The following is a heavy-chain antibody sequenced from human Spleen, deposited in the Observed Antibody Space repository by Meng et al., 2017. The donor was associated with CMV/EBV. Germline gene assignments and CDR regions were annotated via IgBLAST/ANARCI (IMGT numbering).Heavy chain of an antibody. CDR1: GGTFSSYT. CDR3: ARGYSYGHRVDY. Sequence: QVQLVQSGAAVKKPGSSVKVSCKASGGTFSSYTISWVRQAPGQGLEWMGRIIPILGIANYAQKFQGRVTITADKSTSTANMELSSLRSEDTAVYYCARGYSYGHRVDYWGQGTLVTVSS. V-gene: IGHV1-69*02. CDR2: IIPILGIA. J-gene: IGHJ4*02. D-gene: IGHD5-18*01.